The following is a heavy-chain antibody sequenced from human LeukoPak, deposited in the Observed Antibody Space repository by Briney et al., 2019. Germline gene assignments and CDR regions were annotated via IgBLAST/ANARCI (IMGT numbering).Heavy chain of an antibody. D-gene: IGHD2-2*03. CDR2: ISSSSSTI. Sequence: PGGSLRLSCAAAGFTFSSYSMNWVRQAPGKGLEWVSYISSSSSTIYYADSVKGRFTISRDNAKNSLYLQMNSLRAEDTAVYYCARDLGYCSSTSCYRWFDRWGQGTLVTVSS. CDR3: ARDLGYCSSTSCYRWFDR. V-gene: IGHV3-48*04. J-gene: IGHJ5*02. CDR1: GFTFSSYS.